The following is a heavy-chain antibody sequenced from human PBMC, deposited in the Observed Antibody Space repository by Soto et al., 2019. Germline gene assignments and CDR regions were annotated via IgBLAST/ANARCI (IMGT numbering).Heavy chain of an antibody. CDR3: ARTSAAGKYYYGMDV. Sequence: GESLKISCKGSGYSFTSYWIGWVRQMPGKGLEWMGIIYPGDSDTRYSPSLQGQVTISADKSISTAYLQWSSLKATDTAMYYCARTSAAGKYYYGMDVWGQGTTVTVSS. CDR1: GYSFTSYW. CDR2: IYPGDSDT. V-gene: IGHV5-51*01. J-gene: IGHJ6*02. D-gene: IGHD6-13*01.